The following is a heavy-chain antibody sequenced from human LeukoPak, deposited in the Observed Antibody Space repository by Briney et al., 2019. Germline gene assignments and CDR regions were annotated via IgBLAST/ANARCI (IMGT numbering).Heavy chain of an antibody. V-gene: IGHV4-39*02. CDR3: ARDVAGDAVDY. J-gene: IGHJ4*02. Sequence: SETLSLTCTVSGGSIRSSYYYWGWIRQPPGKGLEWIGSIYDSGSTYYNPSLKSRVTISVDTSKNQFSLKLSSVTAADTAVYYCARDVAGDAVDYWGQGTLVTVSS. D-gene: IGHD4-17*01. CDR2: IYDSGST. CDR1: GGSIRSSYYY.